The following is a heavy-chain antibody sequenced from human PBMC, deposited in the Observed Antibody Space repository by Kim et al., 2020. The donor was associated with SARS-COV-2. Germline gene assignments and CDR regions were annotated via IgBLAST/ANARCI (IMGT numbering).Heavy chain of an antibody. V-gene: IGHV3-7*01. CDR1: GFTFSNYW. D-gene: IGHD3-16*01. CDR3: ARAGMTFGYQH. CDR2: IKQDGSEK. Sequence: GGSLRLSCAASGFTFSNYWMSWVRQAPGKGLEWVANIKQDGSEKYYVDSVKGRFTISRDNAKNSLYLQMNSLRAEDTAMYYCARAGMTFGYQHWGQGTLVTVSS. J-gene: IGHJ1*01.